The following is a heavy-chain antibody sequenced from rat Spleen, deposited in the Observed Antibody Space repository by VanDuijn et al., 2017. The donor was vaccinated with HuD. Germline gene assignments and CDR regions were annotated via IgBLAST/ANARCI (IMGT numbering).Heavy chain of an antibody. Sequence: EVQLVESGGGLVQPGRSLKLSCVVSGFTFSNSGMAWVSQAPTKGLEWVASITNSGDITYYRDSVKGRFTISRHNAKTTLYLQMDSLRSEDTATYYCTTGVYWGQGVMVTVSS. D-gene: IGHD4-3*01. CDR3: TTGVY. V-gene: IGHV5S13*01. J-gene: IGHJ2*01. CDR2: ITNSGDIT. CDR1: GFTFSNSG.